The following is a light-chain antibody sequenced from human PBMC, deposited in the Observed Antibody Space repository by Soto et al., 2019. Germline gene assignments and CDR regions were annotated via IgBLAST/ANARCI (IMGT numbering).Light chain of an antibody. CDR3: SSYTSSSIDYV. CDR2: EVS. J-gene: IGLJ1*01. V-gene: IGLV2-14*01. Sequence: QSALTQPDSVSGSPGQSITISCTGTSSDVGGYNYVSWYQQHPGKAPTLMIYEVSNRPSGGSNRFSGSKSGNTTSLTISGHQADYDAEYYCSSYTSSSIDYVFGTGTKLTVL. CDR1: SSDVGGYNY.